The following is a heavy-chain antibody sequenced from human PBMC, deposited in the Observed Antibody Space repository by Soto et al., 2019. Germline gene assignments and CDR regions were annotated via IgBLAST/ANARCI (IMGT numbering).Heavy chain of an antibody. CDR3: AKVSAMIVGAKEY. Sequence: EVQLLESGGGLVQPGGSLRLSCAASGFAFSSYAMSWVRQAPGKGLEWVSSISSSSGSRYYGDSVKGRFTISRDNSKNTLYLQMNSLRAEDTAVYYCAKVSAMIVGAKEYWGQGTLVTVSS. CDR1: GFAFSSYA. J-gene: IGHJ4*02. V-gene: IGHV3-23*01. CDR2: ISSSSGSR. D-gene: IGHD1-26*01.